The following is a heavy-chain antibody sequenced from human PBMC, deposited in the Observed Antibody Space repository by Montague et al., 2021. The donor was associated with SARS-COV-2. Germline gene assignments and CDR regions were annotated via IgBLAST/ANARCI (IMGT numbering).Heavy chain of an antibody. CDR1: GFTVNSNY. J-gene: IGHJ3*02. D-gene: IGHD1-26*01. CDR3: ARGGEGATWAFDI. Sequence: SLRLSCAASGFTVNSNYMSWVRQAPGKGLEWVALIYSGGDTTYAVSVRDRFTISRDNSKNKLYRQMNSLRVEDTAVFYCARGGEGATWAFDIWGQGTMVTVSS. V-gene: IGHV3-53*01. CDR2: IYSGGDT.